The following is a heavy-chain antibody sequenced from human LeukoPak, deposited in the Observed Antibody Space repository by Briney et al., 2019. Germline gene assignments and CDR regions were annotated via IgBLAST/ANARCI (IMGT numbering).Heavy chain of an antibody. CDR1: GGSISSYY. CDR3: ARSVGYSIGTSWSDP. CDR2: IYYSGST. V-gene: IGHV4-59*01. J-gene: IGHJ5*02. Sequence: SETLSLTCTVSGGSISSYYWSWIRQPPGKGLEWIGYIYYSGSTNYNPSLKSRVTISVDTSKNQFSLKLSSVTAADTAVYYCARSVGYSIGTSWSDPWGQGTQVTVSS. D-gene: IGHD4-11*01.